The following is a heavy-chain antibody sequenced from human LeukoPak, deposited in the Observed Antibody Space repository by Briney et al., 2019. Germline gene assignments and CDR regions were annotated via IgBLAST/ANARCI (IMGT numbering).Heavy chain of an antibody. Sequence: SETLSLTCTVSGGSISSYYWSWIRQPAGKGLEWIGRIYTSGSTNYNPSLKSRVTMSVGTSKNQFSLKLSSVTAADTAVYYCAREARRYYGSGVSDYFDYWGQGTLVTVSS. V-gene: IGHV4-4*07. CDR2: IYTSGST. J-gene: IGHJ4*02. CDR3: AREARRYYGSGVSDYFDY. D-gene: IGHD3-10*01. CDR1: GGSISSYY.